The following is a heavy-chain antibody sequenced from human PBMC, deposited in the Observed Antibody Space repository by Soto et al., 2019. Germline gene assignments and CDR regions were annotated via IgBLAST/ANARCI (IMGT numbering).Heavy chain of an antibody. CDR2: ISYDGSNK. D-gene: IGHD1-26*01. V-gene: IGHV3-30*18. CDR3: AKDGGSWYYFDY. J-gene: IGHJ4*02. Sequence: QVQLVESGGGVVQPGRSLRLSCAASGFTFSSYGMHWVRQAPGKGLEWVAVISYDGSNKYYPDSVKGRFTISRDNSKNTRYRQMNSLRAEYTAVYYCAKDGGSWYYFDYWGQGTLVTVSS. CDR1: GFTFSSYG.